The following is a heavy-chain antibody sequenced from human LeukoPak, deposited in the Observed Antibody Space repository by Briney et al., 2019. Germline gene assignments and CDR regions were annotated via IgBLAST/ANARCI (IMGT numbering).Heavy chain of an antibody. CDR3: ARVDGRGATDDAFDI. J-gene: IGHJ3*02. CDR2: INQDGRDT. V-gene: IGHV3-7*01. D-gene: IGHD5-12*01. CDR1: GFTFTRYW. Sequence: GGSLRLSCAASGFTFTRYWMSWVRQAPGKGLEWVANINQDGRDTYYVDSVRGRFTVSRDNAKNSVHLQMDSLRAEDTAVYYCARVDGRGATDDAFDIWGQGTTATVSS.